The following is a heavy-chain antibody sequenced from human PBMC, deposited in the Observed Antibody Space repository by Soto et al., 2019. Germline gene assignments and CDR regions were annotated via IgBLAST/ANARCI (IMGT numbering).Heavy chain of an antibody. CDR1: GFSFSSYW. Sequence: EVQLVESGGGLVQPGGSLRLSCVASGFSFSSYWMTWVRQTPGRGLEWVANIKQDGSDRYYVASVKGRFTISRDNAKNSLYLQMKSVRDEDTAVYYCARGVRGGLSYWGQGTLFTVSS. CDR3: ARGVRGGLSY. V-gene: IGHV3-7*04. J-gene: IGHJ4*02. CDR2: IKQDGSDR. D-gene: IGHD3-10*01.